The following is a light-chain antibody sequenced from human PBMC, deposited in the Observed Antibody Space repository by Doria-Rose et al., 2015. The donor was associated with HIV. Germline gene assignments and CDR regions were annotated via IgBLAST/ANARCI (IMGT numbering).Light chain of an antibody. V-gene: IGKV3-20*01. Sequence: EIVMTQSPGTLSLSPGERATLSRRASQSFSSTYLAWYQQQPGQAPSLLIYDGSTRTTGIPDRFSASGSGTDFTLTINRLEPEDFALYDCHQYGTSGTFGQGTKVEI. CDR3: HQYGTSGT. J-gene: IGKJ1*01. CDR1: QSFSSTY. CDR2: DGS.